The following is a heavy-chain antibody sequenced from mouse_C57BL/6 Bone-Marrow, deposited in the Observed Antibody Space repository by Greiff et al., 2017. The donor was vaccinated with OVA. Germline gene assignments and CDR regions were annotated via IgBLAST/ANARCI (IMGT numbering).Heavy chain of an antibody. CDR1: GFTFSDFY. CDR2: SRNKANDYTT. Sequence: EVQLVESGGGLVQSGRSLRLSCATSGFTFSDFYMEWVRQAPGKGLEWIAASRNKANDYTTEYSASVKGRFIVSRDTSQSILYLQMNALRAEDTAIYYCARDPYYAMDYWGQGTSVTVSS. V-gene: IGHV7-1*01. CDR3: ARDPYYAMDY. J-gene: IGHJ4*01.